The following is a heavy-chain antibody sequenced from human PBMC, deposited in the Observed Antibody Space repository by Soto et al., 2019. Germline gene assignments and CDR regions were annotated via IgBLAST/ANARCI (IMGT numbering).Heavy chain of an antibody. CDR2: VNPIVSMS. CDR3: ASSYGSGYLAFDY. V-gene: IGHV1-69*02. J-gene: IGHJ4*02. D-gene: IGHD3-10*01. Sequence: QVQLVQSGAEVKRPGSSVKVSCKASGDTFNFYSINWVRQAPGLGLEWMGRVNPIVSMSNYAQKFQGSVTMTEDKSTSTAYRELSSLRSEDTAIYYCASSYGSGYLAFDYWGQGALVTVSS. CDR1: GDTFNFYS.